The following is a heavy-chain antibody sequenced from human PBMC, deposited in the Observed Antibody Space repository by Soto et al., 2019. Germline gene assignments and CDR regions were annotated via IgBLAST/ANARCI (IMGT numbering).Heavy chain of an antibody. D-gene: IGHD1-7*01. J-gene: IGHJ5*02. Sequence: EVQLLESGGGLVQPGGSLTLSCTASGFNTRFYSMSWVRQTPGKGLEWVAALSRSGGATYYPDSVRGRFTISRDASKDTLFLQKSNLRAEDTALYYCSKGEMSTIRNSFDPWGQGTLVTVSS. CDR3: SKGEMSTIRNSFDP. CDR1: GFNTRFYS. V-gene: IGHV3-23*01. CDR2: LSRSGGAT.